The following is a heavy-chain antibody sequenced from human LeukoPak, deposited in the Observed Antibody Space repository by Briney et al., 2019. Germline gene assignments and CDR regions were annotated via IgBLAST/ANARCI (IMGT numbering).Heavy chain of an antibody. CDR3: ARDLAYSRLDY. J-gene: IGHJ4*02. CDR1: GLTFSSSW. V-gene: IGHV3-7*01. Sequence: GGSLRLSCAVSGLTFSSSWMDWVRQAPGKGLEWVASINPDGNKKYSADSVKGRFTISRDNAENSLYLQMNSLRVEDTAFYYCARDLAYSRLDYWGQGMLATVSS. D-gene: IGHD5-18*01. CDR2: INPDGNKK.